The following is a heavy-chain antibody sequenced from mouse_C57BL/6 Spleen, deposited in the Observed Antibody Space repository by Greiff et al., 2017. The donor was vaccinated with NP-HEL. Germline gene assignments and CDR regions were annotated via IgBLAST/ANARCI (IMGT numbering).Heavy chain of an antibody. J-gene: IGHJ2*01. CDR2: ISDGGSYT. V-gene: IGHV5-4*01. CDR1: GFTFSSYA. D-gene: IGHD3-2*02. CDR3: ARDQGMWGYYFDY. Sequence: EVKLVESGGGLVKPGGSLKLSCAASGFTFSSYAMSWVRQTPEKRLEWVATISDGGSYTYYPDNVKGRFTISRDNAKNNLYLQMSHLKSEDTARYYCARDQGMWGYYFDYWGQGTTLTVSS.